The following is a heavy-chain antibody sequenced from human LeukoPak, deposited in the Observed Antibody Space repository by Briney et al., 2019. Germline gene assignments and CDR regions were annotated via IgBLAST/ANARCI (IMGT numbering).Heavy chain of an antibody. D-gene: IGHD2-15*01. CDR3: ARDEEELLRHDGFDI. V-gene: IGHV1-69*04. CDR1: GGTFSSYA. CDR2: IIPILGIA. J-gene: IGHJ3*02. Sequence: ASVKVSCKASGGTFSSYAISWVRQAPGQGLEWMGRIIPILGIANYAQKFQGRVTITADKSTSTAYMELSSLRSEDTAVYYCARDEEELLRHDGFDIWGQGTMVTVSS.